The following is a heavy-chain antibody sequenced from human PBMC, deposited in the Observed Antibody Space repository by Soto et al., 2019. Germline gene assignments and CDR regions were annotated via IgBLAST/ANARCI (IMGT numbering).Heavy chain of an antibody. V-gene: IGHV4-59*01. CDR1: GGSISSYY. J-gene: IGHJ4*02. CDR2: IYYSGST. Sequence: PSETLSLTFTVSGGSISSYYWSWIRQPPGKGLEWIGYIYYSGSTNYNPSLKSRVTISVDTSKNQFSLKLSSVTAADTAVYYCARVSPYYYDSSGYYYPFDYWGQGTLVTVSS. CDR3: ARVSPYYYDSSGYYYPFDY. D-gene: IGHD3-22*01.